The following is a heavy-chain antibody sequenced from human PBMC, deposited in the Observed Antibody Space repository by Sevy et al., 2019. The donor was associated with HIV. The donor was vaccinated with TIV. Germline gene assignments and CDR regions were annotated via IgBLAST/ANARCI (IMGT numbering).Heavy chain of an antibody. CDR3: ARDGPGVVWGSYRFHYFDY. V-gene: IGHV3-30-3*01. Sequence: GGSLRLSCAASGFTFSSYAMHWVRQAPGKGLEWVAVISYDGSNKYYADSVKGRFTISRDNSKNTQYLQMNSLRAEDTAVYYCARDGPGVVWGSYRFHYFDYWGQGTLVTVSS. D-gene: IGHD3-16*02. CDR1: GFTFSSYA. J-gene: IGHJ4*02. CDR2: ISYDGSNK.